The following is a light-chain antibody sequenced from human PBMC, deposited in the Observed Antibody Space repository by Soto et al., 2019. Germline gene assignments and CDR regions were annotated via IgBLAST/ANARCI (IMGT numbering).Light chain of an antibody. J-gene: IGKJ1*01. CDR2: GAS. CDR1: QSIPSDY. Sequence: EIVLTQSPGTLSLSPGERATLSCRASQSIPSDYLAWYQQKPGQAPRLLIYGASSRAAGIPDRFSGSGSGTDFTLTISRLEPDDFAVYFCQWYGRSPRTFGQGPKVEGK. V-gene: IGKV3-20*01. CDR3: QWYGRSPRT.